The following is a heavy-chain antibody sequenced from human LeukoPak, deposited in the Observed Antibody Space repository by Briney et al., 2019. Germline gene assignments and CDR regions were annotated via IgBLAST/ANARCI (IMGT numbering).Heavy chain of an antibody. D-gene: IGHD3-22*01. J-gene: IGHJ4*02. CDR2: ISYDGSNK. CDR1: GFTFSSYG. V-gene: IGHV3-30*18. Sequence: QPGRSLRLSCAASGFTFSSYGMHWVRQAPGKGLEWVAVISYDGSNKYYADSVKGRFTISRDNSKNTLYLQMNSLRAEDTAAYYCAKDSSGYRNYFDYWGQGTLVTVSS. CDR3: AKDSSGYRNYFDY.